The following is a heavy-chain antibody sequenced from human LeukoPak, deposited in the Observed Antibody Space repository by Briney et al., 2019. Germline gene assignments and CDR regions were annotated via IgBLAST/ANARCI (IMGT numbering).Heavy chain of an antibody. D-gene: IGHD2-21*02. V-gene: IGHV3-21*01. CDR3: ASKGAYCGGDCYPG. CDR1: GFTFSSYS. Sequence: GGSLRLSCAASGFTFSSYSMNWVRQAPGKGLEWVSSISSSSSYIYYADSVKGRFTISRDNAKNSLYLRMNSLRAEDTAVYYCASKGAYCGGDCYPGWGQGTLVTVSS. J-gene: IGHJ4*02. CDR2: ISSSSSYI.